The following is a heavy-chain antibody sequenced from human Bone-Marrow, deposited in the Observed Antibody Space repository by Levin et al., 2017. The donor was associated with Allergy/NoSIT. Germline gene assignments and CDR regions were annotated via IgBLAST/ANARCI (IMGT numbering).Heavy chain of an antibody. D-gene: IGHD5-18*01. Sequence: GESLKISCKGSGYSFTSYWIGWVRQMPGKGLEWMGIIYPGDSDTRYSPSFQGQVTISADKSISTAYLQWSSLKASDTAMYYCARHFPSYGYDDGLVLGNFDYWGQGTLVTVSS. CDR1: GYSFTSYW. J-gene: IGHJ4*02. CDR3: ARHFPSYGYDDGLVLGNFDY. CDR2: IYPGDSDT. V-gene: IGHV5-51*01.